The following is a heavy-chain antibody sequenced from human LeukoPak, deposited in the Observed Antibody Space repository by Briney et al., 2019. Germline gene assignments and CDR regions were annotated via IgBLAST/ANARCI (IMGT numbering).Heavy chain of an antibody. CDR1: GFTFSSYA. D-gene: IGHD2-8*01. Sequence: PGGSLRLSCAASGFTFSSYAMSWVRQAPGKGLEWVSGISGNGGSTYHADSVKGRFTISRDNSKNTLYLQMNSLRAEDTAVYYCVKDSKRCMLCTYYYYMDVWGKGTTVTVSS. J-gene: IGHJ6*03. V-gene: IGHV3-23*01. CDR2: ISGNGGST. CDR3: VKDSKRCMLCTYYYYMDV.